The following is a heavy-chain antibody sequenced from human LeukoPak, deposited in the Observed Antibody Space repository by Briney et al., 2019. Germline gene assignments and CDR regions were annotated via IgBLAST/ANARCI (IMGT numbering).Heavy chain of an antibody. J-gene: IGHJ4*02. V-gene: IGHV3-21*01. CDR2: ISSSSSYI. D-gene: IGHD6-19*01. CDR1: GFTFSSYS. Sequence: GGSLRLSCAVSGFTFSSYSMNWVRQAPGKGLEWVSSISSSSSYIYYADSVKGRFPISRDNAKNSRYLQMKSLRAEDTAVYYCASSLWAGTFDYWGQGTLVTVSS. CDR3: ASSLWAGTFDY.